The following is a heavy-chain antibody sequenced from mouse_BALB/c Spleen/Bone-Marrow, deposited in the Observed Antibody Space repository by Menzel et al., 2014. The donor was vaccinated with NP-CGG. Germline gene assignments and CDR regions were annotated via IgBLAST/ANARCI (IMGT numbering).Heavy chain of an antibody. V-gene: IGHV1-14*01. CDR3: ASGRHGFAY. CDR1: GYTFISYV. CDR2: INPYNDGT. Sequence: EVQVQQSGPELVKPGASVKMSCKVSGYTFISYVMHWVKQKPGQGLEWIGYINPYNDGTKYDEKFKGKATLTSDKSSSTAYMELSSLTSEDSAVYYCASGRHGFAYWGQGTLVTVFA. D-gene: IGHD1-1*01. J-gene: IGHJ3*01.